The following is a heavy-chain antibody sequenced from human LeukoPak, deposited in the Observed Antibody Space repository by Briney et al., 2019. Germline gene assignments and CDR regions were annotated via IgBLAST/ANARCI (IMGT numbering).Heavy chain of an antibody. V-gene: IGHV4-30-4*08. Sequence: SSETLSLTCAVYGGSFSGYYWSWIRQPPGKGLEWIGYIYYSGSTYYNPSLKSRVTISVDTSKNQFSLKLSSVTAADTAVYYCARDETATLDYWGQGTLVTVSS. J-gene: IGHJ4*02. CDR1: GGSFSGYY. CDR3: ARDETATLDY. D-gene: IGHD5-24*01. CDR2: IYYSGST.